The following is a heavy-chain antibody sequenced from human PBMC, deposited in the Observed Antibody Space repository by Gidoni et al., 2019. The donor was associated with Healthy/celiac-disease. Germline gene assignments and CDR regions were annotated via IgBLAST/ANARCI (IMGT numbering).Heavy chain of an antibody. CDR3: ATQNLGPGGWYARPHXLXP. D-gene: IGHD6-19*01. Sequence: QVQLVQSGAEVKKPGSSVKVSCKASGGTFSSYAISWVRQAPGQGLEWMGGIIPIFGTANYAQKFQCRVTITADESTSTAYMELSSLRSEDTAVYYCATQNLGPGGWYARPHXLXPWGQGTLVTVSS. J-gene: IGHJ5*02. V-gene: IGHV1-69*01. CDR2: IIPIFGTA. CDR1: GGTFSSYA.